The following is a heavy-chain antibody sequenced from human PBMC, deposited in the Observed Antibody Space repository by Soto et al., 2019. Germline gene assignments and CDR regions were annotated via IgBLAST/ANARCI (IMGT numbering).Heavy chain of an antibody. V-gene: IGHV1-18*01. J-gene: IGHJ6*02. CDR3: ARDLTIVPATHPRLENYGMDV. D-gene: IGHD2-2*01. Sequence: QVQLVQSAAEVNKPGASVKVSCKASGYSFTSYGISWVRRAPGQGLEWLGWVSPYNGHTQFAQRFQGRVTMTTDTSTKTAYMELRNLRSDDTAQYYCARDLTIVPATHPRLENYGMDVWGQGTTVIVSS. CDR2: VSPYNGHT. CDR1: GYSFTSYG.